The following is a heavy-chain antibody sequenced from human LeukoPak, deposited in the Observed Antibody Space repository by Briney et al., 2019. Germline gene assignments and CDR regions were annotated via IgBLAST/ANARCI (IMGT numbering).Heavy chain of an antibody. Sequence: GGSLRLSSAAYGFTSSSYWMHWVRQAPGKGLVWVTRINSDGSSTSYADSVKGRFTISRDNAKNTLYLQMNSLRAEDTAVYYCVSGYDNYYYYYYMDVWGKGTTVTVSS. D-gene: IGHD5-12*01. CDR1: GFTSSSYW. CDR3: VSGYDNYYYYYYMDV. CDR2: INSDGSST. J-gene: IGHJ6*03. V-gene: IGHV3-74*01.